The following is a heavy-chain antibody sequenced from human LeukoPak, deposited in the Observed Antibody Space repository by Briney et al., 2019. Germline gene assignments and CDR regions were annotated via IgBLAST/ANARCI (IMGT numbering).Heavy chain of an antibody. Sequence: GGSLRLSCAASGFTFSNYNMNWVRQAPGKGLEWVSYITTSSSTIYYADSVKGRFTISRDNAKNSLYLQMNSLRAEDTAVYYCAREGSELPFDPWGQGTLVTVSS. V-gene: IGHV3-48*04. CDR1: GFTFSNYN. CDR2: ITTSSSTI. CDR3: AREGSELPFDP. J-gene: IGHJ5*02. D-gene: IGHD1-7*01.